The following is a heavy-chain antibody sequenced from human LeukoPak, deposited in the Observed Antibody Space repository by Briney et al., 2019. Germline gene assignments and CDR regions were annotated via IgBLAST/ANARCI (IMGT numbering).Heavy chain of an antibody. CDR2: INPDSGDK. CDR1: GYTFTGYY. CDR3: ARDLAVRGVIIRHYFDY. V-gene: IGHV1-2*02. Sequence: ASVKVSCKASGYTFTGYYMHWVRQAPGQGLEWMGWINPDSGDKKYAQKFQDRVTMTRDTSVSTAYMELSRLTSDDTAVYYCARDLAVRGVIIRHYFDYWGQGTLVTVSS. J-gene: IGHJ4*02. D-gene: IGHD3-10*01.